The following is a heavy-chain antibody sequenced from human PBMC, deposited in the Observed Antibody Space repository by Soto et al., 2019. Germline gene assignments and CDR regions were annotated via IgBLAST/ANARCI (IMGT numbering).Heavy chain of an antibody. CDR3: ARDFGFDDV. CDR1: GFIFSLYD. D-gene: IGHD3-9*01. CDR2: ISRHGNTI. V-gene: IGHV3-48*02. Sequence: VQLVESGGGVVQPGRSLRLSCVASGFIFSLYDMNWVRQAPGKGLEWVSYISRHGNTIYYADSVQGRFTISRDNAKNSLYLQMNSLRDEDTAVYFCARDFGFDDVWGQGTSVTVSS. J-gene: IGHJ6*02.